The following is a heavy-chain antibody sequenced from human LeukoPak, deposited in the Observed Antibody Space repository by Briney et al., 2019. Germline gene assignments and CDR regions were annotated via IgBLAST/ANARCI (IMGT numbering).Heavy chain of an antibody. CDR3: PKGAPRDNEWELPLFDY. Sequence: GGSLRLSCAASGFTFSNYAMSWVRQAPGKGLEWVSSISGNGGNTYYADSVKGRFTISRDNSENTLYLQVNSLRAEDTAVYYCPKGAPRDNEWELPLFDYWGQGTLVTVPS. D-gene: IGHD1-26*01. V-gene: IGHV3-23*01. CDR2: ISGNGGNT. J-gene: IGHJ4*02. CDR1: GFTFSNYA.